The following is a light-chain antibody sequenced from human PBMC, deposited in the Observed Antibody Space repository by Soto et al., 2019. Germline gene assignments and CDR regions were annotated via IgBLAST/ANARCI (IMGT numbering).Light chain of an antibody. Sequence: ERVMTQSPAALSVSPGERATLSCRASQSVNSNLAWYQLKPGQAPRLLIYDASRRAIGVPDRFSGSGSGTEFTLTISSLQSEDFAVYYCQQHINWPLTFGGGTKVDIK. CDR3: QQHINWPLT. J-gene: IGKJ4*01. CDR2: DAS. V-gene: IGKV3D-15*01. CDR1: QSVNSN.